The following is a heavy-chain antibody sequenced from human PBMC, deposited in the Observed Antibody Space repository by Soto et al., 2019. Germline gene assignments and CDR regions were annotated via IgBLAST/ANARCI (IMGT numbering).Heavy chain of an antibody. CDR2: ISAYNGNT. CDR3: ARSGCGGDCYSAYYYGMDV. Sequence: ASVKVSCKASGYTFTSYGISWVRQAPGQGLEWMAWISAYNGNTNYAQKLQGRVTMTTDTSTSTAYMELRSLRSDDTAVYYCARSGCGGDCYSAYYYGMDVWGQGTTVTVSS. D-gene: IGHD2-21*02. V-gene: IGHV1-18*01. CDR1: GYTFTSYG. J-gene: IGHJ6*02.